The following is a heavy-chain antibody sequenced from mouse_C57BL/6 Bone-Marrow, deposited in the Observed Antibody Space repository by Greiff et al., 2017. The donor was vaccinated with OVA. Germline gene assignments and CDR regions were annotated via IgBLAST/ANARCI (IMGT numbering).Heavy chain of an antibody. Sequence: EVKLMESGGGLVQPGGSMKLSCVASGFTFSNYWMNWVRQSPEKGLEWVAQIRLKSDNYATHYAESVKGRFTISRDDSKSSVYLQMNNLRAEDTGIYYCTGPYYYGDVWGTGTTVTVSS. D-gene: IGHD1-1*01. CDR3: TGPYYYGDV. V-gene: IGHV6-3*01. J-gene: IGHJ1*03. CDR2: IRLKSDNYAT. CDR1: GFTFSNYW.